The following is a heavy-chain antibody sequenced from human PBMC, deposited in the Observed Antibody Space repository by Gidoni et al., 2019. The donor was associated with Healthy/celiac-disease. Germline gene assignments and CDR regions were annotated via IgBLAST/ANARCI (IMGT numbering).Heavy chain of an antibody. J-gene: IGHJ4*02. V-gene: IGHV1-18*04. CDR2: IRTYNGDT. CDR1: GYTFTTYG. Sequence: QVQLVQSGAEVKKPGASVKVACKAPGYTFTTYGIGWVRQAPGRGLEWMGWIRTYNGDTNYAQKFQGRVTMTTDPSTNTAYMELRSLRSDDTAVYYCARGGLGVSFDYWGQGTLVTVSS. CDR3: ARGGLGVSFDY. D-gene: IGHD6-19*01.